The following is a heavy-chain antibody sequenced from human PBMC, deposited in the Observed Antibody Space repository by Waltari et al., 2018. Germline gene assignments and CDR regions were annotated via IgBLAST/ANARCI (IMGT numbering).Heavy chain of an antibody. CDR1: GASVTGAW. J-gene: IGHJ4*02. CDR2: IYHSGSN. V-gene: IGHV4-4*02. CDR3: ARWSARISQREFYFDY. D-gene: IGHD6-25*01. Sequence: QVHLQESGPGLVKPSGTLSLTCEVSGASVTGAWWGGVRQPPGKGLEWIGEIYHSGSNNYNPSLKSRLAMSVDKSKNEFSLKLTSVTAADTAVYYCARWSARISQREFYFDYWGQGILVTISS.